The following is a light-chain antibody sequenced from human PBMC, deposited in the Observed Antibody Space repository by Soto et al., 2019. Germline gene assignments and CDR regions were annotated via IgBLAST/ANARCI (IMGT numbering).Light chain of an antibody. J-gene: IGKJ3*01. CDR2: AAS. Sequence: DIPLTQSPSFLSASVGDRVTITCRASQGISSYLAWYQQKPGKAPKLLIYAASTLQSGVPSRFSGSGSGTEFTLTISSLQPEDFATDYCQQLNSYPLFGPGTKVDIK. V-gene: IGKV1-9*01. CDR3: QQLNSYPL. CDR1: QGISSY.